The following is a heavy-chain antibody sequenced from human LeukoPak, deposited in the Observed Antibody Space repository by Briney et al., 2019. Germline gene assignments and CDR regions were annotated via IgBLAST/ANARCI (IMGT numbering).Heavy chain of an antibody. Sequence: GGSLRLSCAASGFTFDDYAMHWVRQAPGKVLEWVSGISWNSGSIGYADSVKGRFTISRDNAKNSLNLQMNSLRDEDTALYYCAKAPSRLAYIMDVWGQGTTVTVSS. CDR1: GFTFDDYA. CDR2: ISWNSGSI. J-gene: IGHJ6*02. D-gene: IGHD2-21*01. CDR3: AKAPSRLAYIMDV. V-gene: IGHV3-9*01.